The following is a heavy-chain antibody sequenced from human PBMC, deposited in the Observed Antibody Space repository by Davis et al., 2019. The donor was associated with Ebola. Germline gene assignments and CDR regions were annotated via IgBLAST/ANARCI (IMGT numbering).Heavy chain of an antibody. D-gene: IGHD3-16*01. CDR2: ISGSGGST. CDR3: AKAYYDYIWGRLHHDAFDI. V-gene: IGHV3-23*01. Sequence: GESLKISCAASGFTFSSYAMSWVRQAPGKGLEWVSAISGSGGSTYYADSVKGRFTISRDNSKNTLYLQMNSLRAEDTAVYYCAKAYYDYIWGRLHHDAFDIWGQGTMVTVSS. J-gene: IGHJ3*02. CDR1: GFTFSSYA.